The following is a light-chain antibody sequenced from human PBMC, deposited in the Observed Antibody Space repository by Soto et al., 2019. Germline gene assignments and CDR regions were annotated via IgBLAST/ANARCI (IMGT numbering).Light chain of an antibody. CDR2: EVS. J-gene: IGLJ2*01. V-gene: IGLV2-8*01. CDR1: SSDVGGFNY. Sequence: QSVLTQPPSASGSPGQSVTISCTGTSSDVGGFNYVSWYQQHPGKAPRLMIYEVSKRPSGVPDRFSGSKSGNTASLTVSGLQAEDEADYYCTSYAAGNIVLFGGGTQLTVL. CDR3: TSYAAGNIVL.